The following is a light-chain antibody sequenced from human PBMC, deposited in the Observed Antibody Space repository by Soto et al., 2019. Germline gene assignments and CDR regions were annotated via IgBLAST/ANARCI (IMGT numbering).Light chain of an antibody. CDR2: EVS. V-gene: IGLV2-14*01. CDR3: TSYTSSSTWV. Sequence: QSALTQPASVSGSPGQSITISCTGTSSDVGGYNYVSWYQQHPGKAPKLMIYEVSNRPSGVSSRFSGSKSGNTASLTISGLQAEDEAVYYCTSYTSSSTWVFGGGTKLTVL. J-gene: IGLJ3*02. CDR1: SSDVGGYNY.